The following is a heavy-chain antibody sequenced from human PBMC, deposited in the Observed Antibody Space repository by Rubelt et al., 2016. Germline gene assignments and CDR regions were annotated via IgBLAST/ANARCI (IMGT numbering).Heavy chain of an antibody. Sequence: QVQLVQSGAEVKKPGASVKVSCKASGYTFTSYSMHWVRQAPVHGLEWMGIITPSGGSASYEQKFQGRVTMTRDTATSTVYMELSSLRSEDTAVYYCARVYDSSDTYYFDYWGQGTLVTVSS. V-gene: IGHV1-46*01. D-gene: IGHD3-22*01. CDR1: GYTFTSYS. CDR2: ITPSGGSA. CDR3: ARVYDSSDTYYFDY. J-gene: IGHJ4*02.